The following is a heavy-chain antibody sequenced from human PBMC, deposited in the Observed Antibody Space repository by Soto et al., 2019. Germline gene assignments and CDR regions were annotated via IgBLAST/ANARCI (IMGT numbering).Heavy chain of an antibody. D-gene: IGHD6-19*01. Sequence: GSLRLSCAASGFTFISYAMSWVRQAPGKGLEWVSAISGSGGTTYYADSVKGRFTFSRDNSKNTLYLQMNSLRAEDTAVYYCARTANGWFSAFDIWGQGTMVTVSS. J-gene: IGHJ3*02. CDR3: ARTANGWFSAFDI. CDR2: ISGSGGTT. V-gene: IGHV3-23*01. CDR1: GFTFISYA.